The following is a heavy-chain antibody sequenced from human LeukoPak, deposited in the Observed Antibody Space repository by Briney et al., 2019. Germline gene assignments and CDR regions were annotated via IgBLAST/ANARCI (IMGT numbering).Heavy chain of an antibody. V-gene: IGHV4-4*07. CDR1: GASINSYY. Sequence: KPSETLSLTCTASGASINSYYWNWIRQPAGKGLEWIGRSYISGSTDYNPSLKSRVTVSVDTSQNQFSLKLTSVTAADTAVYYCARDQELGFWGQGTLVTVSS. D-gene: IGHD3-10*01. CDR3: ARDQELGF. CDR2: SYISGST. J-gene: IGHJ4*02.